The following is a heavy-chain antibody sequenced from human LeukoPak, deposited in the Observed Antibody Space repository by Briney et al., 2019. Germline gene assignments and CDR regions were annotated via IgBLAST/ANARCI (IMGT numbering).Heavy chain of an antibody. V-gene: IGHV3-74*01. CDR3: ARGSDIAAADAFDS. J-gene: IGHJ3*02. CDR2: IDADGSST. D-gene: IGHD6-13*01. Sequence: GGSLRLSCAASGFTFSSYWMHWVRQAPGKGLVWVSRIDADGSSTTYADSVKGRFTISRDNAKDTLYLQMNSLRAEDTAVYYCARGSDIAAADAFDSWGQGTMVTVSS. CDR1: GFTFSSYW.